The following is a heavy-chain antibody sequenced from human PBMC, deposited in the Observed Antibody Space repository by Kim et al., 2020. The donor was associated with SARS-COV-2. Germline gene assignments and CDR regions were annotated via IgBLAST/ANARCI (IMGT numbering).Heavy chain of an antibody. CDR3: AREGALTIFGVATKYYYYGMYV. CDR2: ISSSSSYI. J-gene: IGHJ6*02. D-gene: IGHD3-3*01. V-gene: IGHV3-21*01. CDR1: GFTFSSYS. Sequence: GGSLRLSCAASGFTFSSYSMNWVRQAPGKGLEWVSSISSSSSYIYYADSVKGRFTISRDNAKNSLYLQMNSLRAEDTAVYYCAREGALTIFGVATKYYYYGMYVWGQGTTVTVSS.